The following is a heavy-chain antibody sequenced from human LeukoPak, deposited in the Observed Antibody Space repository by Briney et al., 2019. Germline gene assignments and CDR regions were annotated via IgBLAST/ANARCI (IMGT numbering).Heavy chain of an antibody. D-gene: IGHD3-3*01. CDR2: MNPNSGNT. V-gene: IGHV1-8*01. Sequence: ASVKVSCKASGYTFTSYDINWVRQATGQGLEWMGWMNPNSGNTGYAQKFQGRVTMTRNTSISTAYMELSSLRSEDTAVYYCARGPPEWPTAYYYYGMDVWGQGTTVTVSS. CDR3: ARGPPEWPTAYYYYGMDV. CDR1: GYTFTSYD. J-gene: IGHJ6*02.